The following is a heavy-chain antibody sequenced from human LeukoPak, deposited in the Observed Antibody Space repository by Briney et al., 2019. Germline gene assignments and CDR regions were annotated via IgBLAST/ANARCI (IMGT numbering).Heavy chain of an antibody. CDR3: ARDPWGALGY. CDR2: ISSSSDYI. V-gene: IGHV3-21*01. J-gene: IGHJ4*02. CDR1: GFSFSSYS. Sequence: GGSLRLSCAASGFSFSSYSMNWVRQAPGKGLEWVSSISSSSDYIHYADSVKARFTISRDNAKNSLYLQMNSLRAEDTAVYYSARDPWGALGYWGLGTLVTVSS. D-gene: IGHD1-26*01.